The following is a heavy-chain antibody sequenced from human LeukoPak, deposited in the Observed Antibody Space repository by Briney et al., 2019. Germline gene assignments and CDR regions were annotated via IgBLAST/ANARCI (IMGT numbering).Heavy chain of an antibody. CDR2: ISSSGSPI. CDR3: AREGYYYGSGSYYGGFDY. Sequence: GGSLRLSCAASGFTFSDYYMSWIRQAPGKGLEWGSYISSSGSPIYYADSVKGRFTISRDNAKNSLYLQKNSLRAEDTAVYYCAREGYYYGSGSYYGGFDYWGQGTLVTVSS. CDR1: GFTFSDYY. V-gene: IGHV3-11*01. D-gene: IGHD3-10*01. J-gene: IGHJ4*02.